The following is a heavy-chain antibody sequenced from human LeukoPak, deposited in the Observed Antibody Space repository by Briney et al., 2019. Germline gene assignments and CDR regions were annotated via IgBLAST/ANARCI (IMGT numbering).Heavy chain of an antibody. CDR1: GLTFSSYA. V-gene: IGHV3-23*01. D-gene: IGHD3-9*01. CDR2: ISGSGGST. CDR3: ARWSSGYYLGYFDY. Sequence: GGSLSPSCAPPGLTFSSYAMSWVRQPPGKGLEWVSAISGSGGSTYHADSVKGRFTISRDNSKNTLYLQMNSLRAEDTAVYYCARWSSGYYLGYFDYWGQGTLVTVSS. J-gene: IGHJ4*02.